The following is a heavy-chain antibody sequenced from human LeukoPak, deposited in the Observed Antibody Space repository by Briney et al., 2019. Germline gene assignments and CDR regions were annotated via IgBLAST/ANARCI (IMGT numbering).Heavy chain of an antibody. V-gene: IGHV7-4-1*02. J-gene: IGHJ3*01. CDR3: ARDHVKLGSSFHPFDAFDV. Sequence: ASVKVSCKASGYTFTSYAMNWVRQAPGQELEWMGWINTNTGKPTYAQGFTGRFAFSLDTSVSTAYLQISSLKAEDTAVYYCARDHVKLGSSFHPFDAFDVWGQGTLVTVSS. D-gene: IGHD2-2*01. CDR2: INTNTGKP. CDR1: GYTFTSYA.